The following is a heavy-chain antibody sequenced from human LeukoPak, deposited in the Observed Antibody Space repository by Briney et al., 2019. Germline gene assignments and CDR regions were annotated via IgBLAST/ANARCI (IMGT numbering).Heavy chain of an antibody. Sequence: GGSLRLSCLTSGFTLSTNAMSWVRQAPGKGLEWISGISGSGASTYYADSVKGRFTISRDDSRNTLYLQMNSLRAEDTAVYYCAKDGGYSGYDPYYFDYWGQGTLVTVSS. V-gene: IGHV3-23*01. D-gene: IGHD5-12*01. CDR2: ISGSGAST. CDR1: GFTLSTNA. CDR3: AKDGGYSGYDPYYFDY. J-gene: IGHJ4*02.